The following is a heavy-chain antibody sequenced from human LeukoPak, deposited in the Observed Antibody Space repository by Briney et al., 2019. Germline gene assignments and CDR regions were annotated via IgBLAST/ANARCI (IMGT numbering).Heavy chain of an antibody. V-gene: IGHV4-39*01. Sequence: SETLSLTCTVSGGSISSSRYYWGWVRQPPGTGLEWIGTIFYSGSTYYNPSLKSRVTISVDTSKNQFSLKLSSVTAADTAVYYCARLGGSHYPFDYWGQGSLVTVSS. CDR2: IFYSGST. J-gene: IGHJ4*02. D-gene: IGHD1-26*01. CDR3: ARLGGSHYPFDY. CDR1: GGSISSSRYY.